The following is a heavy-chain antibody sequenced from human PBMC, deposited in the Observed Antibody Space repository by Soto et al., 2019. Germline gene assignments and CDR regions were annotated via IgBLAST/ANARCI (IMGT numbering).Heavy chain of an antibody. CDR1: GFTFSSYA. Sequence: GGSLRLSCAASGFTFSSYAMHWVRQAPGKGLEWVAVISYDGSNKYYADSVKGRFTISRDNSKNTLYLQMNSLRAEDTAVYYCARDHQEGLEWLLPDDAVDIWGQVTMVTVSS. J-gene: IGHJ3*02. CDR3: ARDHQEGLEWLLPDDAVDI. D-gene: IGHD3-3*01. V-gene: IGHV3-30-3*01. CDR2: ISYDGSNK.